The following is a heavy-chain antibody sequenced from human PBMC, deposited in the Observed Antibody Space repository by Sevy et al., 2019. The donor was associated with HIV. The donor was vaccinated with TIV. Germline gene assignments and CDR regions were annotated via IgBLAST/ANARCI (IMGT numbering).Heavy chain of an antibody. CDR1: GFTFSSYG. CDR2: IWYDGSNK. Sequence: GGCLRLSCAASGFTFSSYGMHWVRQAPGKGLEWVAVIWYDGSNKYYADSVKGRFTISRDNSKNTLYLQMNSLRAEDTAVYYCARGAAYYDIWSGYLFDYWGHGTLVTVSS. V-gene: IGHV3-33*01. J-gene: IGHJ4*01. CDR3: ARGAAYYDIWSGYLFDY. D-gene: IGHD3-3*01.